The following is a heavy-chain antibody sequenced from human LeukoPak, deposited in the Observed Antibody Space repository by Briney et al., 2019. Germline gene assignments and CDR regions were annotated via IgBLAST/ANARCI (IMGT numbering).Heavy chain of an antibody. D-gene: IGHD2-2*01. CDR2: ISSSGSTI. J-gene: IGHJ6*02. Sequence: YYWGWIRQPPGKGLEWVSYISSSGSTIYYADSVKGRFTISRDNAKNSLYLQMNSLRAEDTAVYYCARGSTYYYYGMDVWGQGTTVTVSS. CDR1: YY. V-gene: IGHV3-11*01. CDR3: ARGSTYYYYGMDV.